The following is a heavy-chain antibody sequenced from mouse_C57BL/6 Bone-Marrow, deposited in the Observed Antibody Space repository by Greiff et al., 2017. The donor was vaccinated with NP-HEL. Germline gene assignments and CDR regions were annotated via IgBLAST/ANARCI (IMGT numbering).Heavy chain of an antibody. J-gene: IGHJ3*01. V-gene: IGHV1-64*01. Sequence: VQLQQPGAELVKPGASVKLSCKASGYTFTSYWMHWVKQRPGQGLEWIGMIHPNSGSTNYNEKFKSKATLTVDKSSSTAYMQLSSLTSEDSAVYYCAREASYYSNYWFAYWGQGTLVTVSA. D-gene: IGHD2-5*01. CDR3: AREASYYSNYWFAY. CDR1: GYTFTSYW. CDR2: IHPNSGST.